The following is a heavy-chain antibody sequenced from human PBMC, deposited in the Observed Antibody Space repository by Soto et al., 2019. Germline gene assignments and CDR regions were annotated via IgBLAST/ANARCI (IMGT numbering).Heavy chain of an antibody. V-gene: IGHV4-31*03. CDR2: TYYSGSS. CDR1: GGSISSGDYY. D-gene: IGHD1-26*01. Sequence: QVQLQESGPGLVKPSQTLSLTCTVSGGSISSGDYYWSWIRQHPGKGLEWIAYTYYSGSSYSNPSLKSRVTISVDTSKNQFSLKLSSVTAADTAVYYCARDRREIRDDAFAIWGQGTMVTVSP. CDR3: ARDRREIRDDAFAI. J-gene: IGHJ3*02.